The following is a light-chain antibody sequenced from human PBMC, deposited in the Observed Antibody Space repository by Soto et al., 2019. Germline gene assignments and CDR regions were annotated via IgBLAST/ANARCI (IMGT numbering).Light chain of an antibody. Sequence: QSALTQPASVSGSPGQSITISCTGTSSDVGGYNYVSWYQQHPGKAPKLMIYGVSDRPSGVSSRFSGSKSGNTASLTISGLQAEDEADYYCSSYTSSTTLFGTGTKLTVL. J-gene: IGLJ1*01. CDR3: SSYTSSTTL. CDR1: SSDVGGYNY. V-gene: IGLV2-14*01. CDR2: GVS.